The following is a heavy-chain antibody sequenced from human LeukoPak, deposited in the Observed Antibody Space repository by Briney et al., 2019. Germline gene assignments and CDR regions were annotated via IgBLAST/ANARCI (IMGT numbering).Heavy chain of an antibody. CDR1: GFTFSSYD. J-gene: IGHJ4*02. D-gene: IGHD3-10*01. V-gene: IGHV3-23*01. Sequence: GGSLRLSCAASGFTFSSYDMNWVRQAPGKGLEWVSGISTSGGSTYYADSVKGRFTISRDNSKNTLYLQMNSLRVEDTATYYCAKLKVFGSGSWDYWGQGSLVTVSS. CDR3: AKLKVFGSGSWDY. CDR2: ISTSGGST.